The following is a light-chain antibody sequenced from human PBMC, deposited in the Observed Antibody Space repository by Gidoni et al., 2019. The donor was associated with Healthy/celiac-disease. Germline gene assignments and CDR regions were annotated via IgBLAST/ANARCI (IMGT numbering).Light chain of an antibody. CDR1: QSISSY. V-gene: IGKV1-39*01. Sequence: DIQMTQSPSSLSASVGDRVTITCRASQSISSYLHWYQQKPGKAPKLLIYAAASLQSGVPSRFSGSGSGTDFTLTISSLQPEDFATYYCQQSYSTPLPFGGGTKVEIK. CDR3: QQSYSTPLP. J-gene: IGKJ4*01. CDR2: AAA.